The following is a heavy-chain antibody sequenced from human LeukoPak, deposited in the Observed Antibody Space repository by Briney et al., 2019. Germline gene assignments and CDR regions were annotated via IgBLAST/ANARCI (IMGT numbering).Heavy chain of an antibody. D-gene: IGHD2-8*01. J-gene: IGHJ4*02. CDR3: AKDIIGYAPL. V-gene: IGHV3-43*01. CDR1: GFTFDDFP. Sequence: GGSLRLSCAASGFTFDDFPMHWVRQQPGKGLEWVSLVSVDGDTKYYADSVRGRFTISRDNSKNSLYLQMNSLRIEDTAFYHCAKDIIGYAPLWGQGTLVTVSS. CDR2: VSVDGDTK.